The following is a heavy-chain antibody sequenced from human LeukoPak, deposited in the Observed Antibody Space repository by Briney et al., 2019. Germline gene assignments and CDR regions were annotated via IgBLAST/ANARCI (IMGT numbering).Heavy chain of an antibody. CDR1: GYTFTGYY. CDR3: AIWGGPYGSGSYFVDI. J-gene: IGHJ3*02. Sequence: ASVKVSCKASGYTFTGYYMHWVRQAPGQGLEWMGRINPNSGGTNYAQKFRGRVTMTRDTSISTAYMELSRLRSDDTAVYYCAIWGGPYGSGSYFVDIWGQGTMVTVSS. V-gene: IGHV1-2*06. CDR2: INPNSGGT. D-gene: IGHD3-10*01.